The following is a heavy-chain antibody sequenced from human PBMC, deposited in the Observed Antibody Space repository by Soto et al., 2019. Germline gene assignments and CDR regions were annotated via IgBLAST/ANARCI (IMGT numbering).Heavy chain of an antibody. D-gene: IGHD5-12*01. CDR1: GDSISSGGYS. J-gene: IGHJ1*01. Sequence: PSETLSLTCAVSGDSISSGGYSWNWIRQPPGKGLEWIGYIYHSGSARYNPSLKNRVTLSVDRSKNQFSLRLNSVTAADTAIYFCASGGDGYKLPYWGQGALVTVSS. CDR3: ASGGDGYKLPY. CDR2: IYHSGSA. V-gene: IGHV4-30-2*01.